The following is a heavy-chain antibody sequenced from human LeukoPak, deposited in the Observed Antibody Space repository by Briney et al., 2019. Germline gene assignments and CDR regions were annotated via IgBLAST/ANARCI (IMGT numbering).Heavy chain of an antibody. CDR2: ISGSGGST. CDR1: GFTFSSYG. D-gene: IGHD3-22*01. V-gene: IGHV3-23*01. Sequence: GGSLRLSCAASGFTFSSYGMSWVRQAPGKGLEWVSAISGSGGSTYYADSVKGRFTISRDNSKNTLYLQMNSLRAEDTAVYYCAKGRYYYDSSGYSGWGQGTLVTVSS. J-gene: IGHJ4*02. CDR3: AKGRYYYDSSGYSG.